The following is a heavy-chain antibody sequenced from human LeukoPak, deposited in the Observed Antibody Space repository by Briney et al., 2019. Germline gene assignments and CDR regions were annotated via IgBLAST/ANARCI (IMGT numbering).Heavy chain of an antibody. CDR2: IYTSGST. J-gene: IGHJ5*02. CDR3: ARDSEYYDFWRSNWFDP. CDR1: GGSISSYY. Sequence: TSETLSLTCTVSGGSISSYYWSWIRQPAGKGLEWIGRIYTSGSTNYNPSLKSRVTMSVDTSKNQFSLKLSSVTAADTAVYYCARDSEYYDFWRSNWFDPWGQGTLVTVSS. V-gene: IGHV4-4*07. D-gene: IGHD3-3*01.